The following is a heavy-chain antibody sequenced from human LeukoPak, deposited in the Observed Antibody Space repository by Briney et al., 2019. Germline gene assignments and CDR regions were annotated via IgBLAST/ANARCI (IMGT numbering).Heavy chain of an antibody. D-gene: IGHD2-8*02. CDR1: GFTFRDYG. V-gene: IGHV3-49*04. Sequence: HPGGSLRLSCTASGFTFRDYGLSWVRQTPGKGLEWVGFIRSKAYGGTTEYAASVKGRFTISRDDSKSIAYLQMNSLRAEDTAIYYCATYRQVLLPFESWGQGILVTVSS. CDR3: ATYRQVLLPFES. CDR2: IRSKAYGGTT. J-gene: IGHJ4*02.